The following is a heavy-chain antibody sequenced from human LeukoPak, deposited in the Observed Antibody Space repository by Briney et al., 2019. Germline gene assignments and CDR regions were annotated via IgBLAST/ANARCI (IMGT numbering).Heavy chain of an antibody. D-gene: IGHD6-13*01. CDR3: ARGLYSSSRGGFDY. J-gene: IGHJ4*02. CDR1: GFTFSSYW. CDR2: IKQDGSEK. V-gene: IGHV3-7*01. Sequence: PGGSLRLSCAASGFTFSSYWMSWVRQAPGKGLEWVANIKQDGSEKYYVDSVKGRFTISRDNAKNSLYLQMNSLRAEDTAVYYCARGLYSSSRGGFDYWGQGTLVTVSS.